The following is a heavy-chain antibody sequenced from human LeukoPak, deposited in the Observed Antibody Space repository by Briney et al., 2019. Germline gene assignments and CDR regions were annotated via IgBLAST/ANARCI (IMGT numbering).Heavy chain of an antibody. V-gene: IGHV3-23*01. CDR2: ISGSGGST. CDR3: ARKIRITMIVFPHNYFDY. Sequence: GGSLRLSCAASGFTFSSYAMSWVRQAPGKGLEWVSAISGSGGSTYYADSVKGRFTISRDNSKNTLYLQMNSLRAEDTAVYYCARKIRITMIVFPHNYFDYWGQGTLVTVSS. D-gene: IGHD3-22*01. CDR1: GFTFSSYA. J-gene: IGHJ4*02.